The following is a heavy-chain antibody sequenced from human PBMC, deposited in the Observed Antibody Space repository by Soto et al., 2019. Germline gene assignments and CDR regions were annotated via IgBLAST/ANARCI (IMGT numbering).Heavy chain of an antibody. J-gene: IGHJ4*02. CDR3: ARDGDSYGTTRLDY. CDR2: IWYDGSNK. D-gene: IGHD5-18*01. V-gene: IGHV3-33*01. Sequence: GGSLRLSCAASGFTFSSYGMHWVRQAPGKGLEGVAVIWYDGSNKYYADSVKGRFTISRDNSKNTLYLQMNSLRAEDTAVYYCARDGDSYGTTRLDYWGQGTLVTVSS. CDR1: GFTFSSYG.